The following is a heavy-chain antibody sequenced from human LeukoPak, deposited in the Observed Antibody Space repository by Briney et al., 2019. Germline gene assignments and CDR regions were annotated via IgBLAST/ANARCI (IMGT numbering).Heavy chain of an antibody. J-gene: IGHJ4*02. D-gene: IGHD6-13*01. Sequence: PGGSLRLSCAASAFTVSSNYMTWVRQAPGKGLEWLSYISSGSSPIYYADSVKGRFTISRDNAKNSLYLQMNSLRDEDTAVYYCARDHYSRNDYWGQGTLVTVSS. V-gene: IGHV3-48*02. CDR2: ISSGSSPI. CDR1: AFTVSSNY. CDR3: ARDHYSRNDY.